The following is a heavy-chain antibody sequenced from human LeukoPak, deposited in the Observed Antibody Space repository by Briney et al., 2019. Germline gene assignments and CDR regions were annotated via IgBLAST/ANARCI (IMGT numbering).Heavy chain of an antibody. CDR3: ARSYYYDSSGYYY. V-gene: IGHV3-7*01. Sequence: GGSLRLSCAASGFTFSSYWMSWVRQAPGKGLEWVANIKQDGSENYYVDSVKGRFTISRDNAKNSLYLQMNSLRAEDTAVYYCARSYYYDSSGYYYWGQGTLVTVSS. CDR1: GFTFSSYW. CDR2: IKQDGSEN. D-gene: IGHD3-22*01. J-gene: IGHJ4*02.